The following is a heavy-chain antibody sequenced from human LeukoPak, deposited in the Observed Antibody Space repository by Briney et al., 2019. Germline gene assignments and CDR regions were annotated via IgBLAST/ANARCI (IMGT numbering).Heavy chain of an antibody. CDR3: AREDPQTTVPEGMDV. CDR1: GGSISGYH. D-gene: IGHD4-17*01. Sequence: PSDTLSLTCTVCGGSISGYHCSWIGQPPGQGGEGIGYIYYSGTTNYNPSLKSRVTISVDTSKNQFSLQLRSVTAADTAVYYCAREDPQTTVPEGMDVWGQGTTVTVSS. J-gene: IGHJ6*02. CDR2: IYYSGTT. V-gene: IGHV4-59*01.